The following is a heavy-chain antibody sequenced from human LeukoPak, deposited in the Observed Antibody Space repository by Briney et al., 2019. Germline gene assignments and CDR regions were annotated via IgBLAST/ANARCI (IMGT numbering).Heavy chain of an antibody. CDR2: IYPGDSDT. V-gene: IGHV5-51*01. Sequence: RAGESLKISCKGSGYSFTSYWIGWVRQMPGKGLEWMGIIYPGDSDTRYSPSFQGQVTISADKSISTAYLQWSSLKAADTAMYYCARRSYDSPHYYNYMDVWGKGTTVTVSS. CDR3: ARRSYDSPHYYNYMDV. J-gene: IGHJ6*03. CDR1: GYSFTSYW. D-gene: IGHD3-3*01.